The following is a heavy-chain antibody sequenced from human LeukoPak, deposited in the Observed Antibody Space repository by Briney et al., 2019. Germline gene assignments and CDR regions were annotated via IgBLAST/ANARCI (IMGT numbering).Heavy chain of an antibody. CDR1: GGSISSSSYY. Sequence: PSETLSLTCTVSGGSISSSSYYWGWIRQPPGKGLEWIGSIYYSGSTYYNPSLKSRVTISVDTSKNQFSLKLSSVTAADTAVYYCARSLYYYDSSGYHYFDYWGQGTLVTVSS. D-gene: IGHD3-22*01. CDR3: ARSLYYYDSSGYHYFDY. CDR2: IYYSGST. J-gene: IGHJ4*02. V-gene: IGHV4-39*01.